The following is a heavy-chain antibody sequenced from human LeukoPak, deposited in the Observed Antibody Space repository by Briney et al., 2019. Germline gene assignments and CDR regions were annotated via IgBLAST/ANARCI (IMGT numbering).Heavy chain of an antibody. Sequence: KTSETLSLTCAVYGGSFSGYYWSWIRQPPGKGLEWIGEINHSGSTNYNPSLKSRVTISVDESKNQFSLKLSSVTAADTAVYYCARANGYYDILTGYYSGYFDYWGQGTLVTVSS. CDR3: ARANGYYDILTGYYSGYFDY. D-gene: IGHD3-9*01. V-gene: IGHV4-34*01. CDR2: INHSGST. J-gene: IGHJ4*02. CDR1: GGSFSGYY.